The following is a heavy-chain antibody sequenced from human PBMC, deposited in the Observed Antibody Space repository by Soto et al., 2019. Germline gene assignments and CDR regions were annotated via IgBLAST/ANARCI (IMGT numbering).Heavy chain of an antibody. J-gene: IGHJ4*02. V-gene: IGHV3-23*01. D-gene: IGHD1-26*01. CDR3: AKDYRDLDY. CDR1: GFTFSNYA. Sequence: EVQLLESGGGLVQPGRSLRLSCAASGFTFSNYAMSWVRQAPGKGLEWVSAIGDGGVSRYYADSVKGRFTISRDNSKNTLYLQMNSLRAEDTAVYYSAKDYRDLDYWGQGPLVTVSS. CDR2: IGDGGVSR.